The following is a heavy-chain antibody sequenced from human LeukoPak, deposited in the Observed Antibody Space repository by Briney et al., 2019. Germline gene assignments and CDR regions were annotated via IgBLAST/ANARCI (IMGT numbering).Heavy chain of an antibody. Sequence: SVKVSCKASGGTFSSYAISWVRQGPGQGLEWMGGIIPIFGTANYAQKFQGRVTITTDESTSTAYMELSSLRSEDTAVYYCARGPLTAMVTFYFDYWGQGTLVTVSS. CDR2: IIPIFGTA. V-gene: IGHV1-69*05. D-gene: IGHD5-18*01. J-gene: IGHJ4*02. CDR1: GGTFSSYA. CDR3: ARGPLTAMVTFYFDY.